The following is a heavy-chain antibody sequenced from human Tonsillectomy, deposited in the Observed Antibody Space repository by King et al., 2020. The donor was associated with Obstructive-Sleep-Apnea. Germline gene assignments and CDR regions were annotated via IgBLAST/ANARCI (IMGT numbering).Heavy chain of an antibody. Sequence: QLQESGPGLVKPSETLSLTCSVSGGYISDYYWSWIRQPPGKGPEWIGHIYYSGNTNYNPSLKSRVTISVDTSKNWFSLKLTSVTAADTPVYYCARDGGDGYNEYFDYWGQGTLVTVSS. CDR3: ARDGGDGYNEYFDY. J-gene: IGHJ4*02. CDR1: GGYISDYY. D-gene: IGHD5-24*01. CDR2: IYYSGNT. V-gene: IGHV4-59*12.